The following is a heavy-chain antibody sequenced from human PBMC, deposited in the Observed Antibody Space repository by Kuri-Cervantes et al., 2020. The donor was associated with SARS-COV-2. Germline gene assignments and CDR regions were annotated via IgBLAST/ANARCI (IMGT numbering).Heavy chain of an antibody. CDR1: GFTLSSYG. Sequence: LSLTCAASGFTLSSYGMHWVRQAPGKGLEWVAVIWYDGSNKYYADSVKGRFTISRDNSKNTLYLQMNSLRAEDTAVYYCAKVGFPELERLDYYGMDVWGQGTTVTVYS. D-gene: IGHD1-1*01. CDR3: AKVGFPELERLDYYGMDV. V-gene: IGHV3-33*06. J-gene: IGHJ6*02. CDR2: IWYDGSNK.